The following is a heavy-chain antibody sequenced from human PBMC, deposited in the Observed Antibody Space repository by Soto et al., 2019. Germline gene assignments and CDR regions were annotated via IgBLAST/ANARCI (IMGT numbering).Heavy chain of an antibody. V-gene: IGHV1-69*01. J-gene: IGHJ2*01. D-gene: IGHD5-18*01. CDR1: GGTFSSYA. CDR3: ARGGAGIQLPSNGDWYFDL. CDR2: IIPIFGTA. Sequence: QVQLVQSGAEVKKPGSSVKVSCKASGGTFSSYAISWVRQAPGQGLEWMGGIIPIFGTANYAQKFQGRVTITADESTSTAYMELSSLRSEYTAVYYCARGGAGIQLPSNGDWYFDLWGRGTLVTASS.